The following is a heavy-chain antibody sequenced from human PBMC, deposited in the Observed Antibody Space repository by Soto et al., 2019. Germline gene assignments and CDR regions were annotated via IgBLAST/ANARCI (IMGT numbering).Heavy chain of an antibody. CDR1: GFTFSNYG. D-gene: IGHD4-17*01. V-gene: IGHV3-21*01. CDR2: ITSSSYI. CDR3: ARDLGAVTTLGFQN. Sequence: EVQLVESGGGLVQPGGSLRLSCAASGFTFSNYGMNWVRQAPGKGLEWVSFITSSSYIFYADSVKGRFTISRDNAKNALYLQMNSLRAEDTAVYYCARDLGAVTTLGFQNWGQGTLVTVSS. J-gene: IGHJ1*01.